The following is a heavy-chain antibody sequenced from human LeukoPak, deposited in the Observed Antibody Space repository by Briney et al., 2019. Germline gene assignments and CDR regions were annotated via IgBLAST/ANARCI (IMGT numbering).Heavy chain of an antibody. CDR3: ARGGGSYPEDAFDI. CDR1: GFTFSSYS. J-gene: IGHJ3*02. CDR2: ISSSSSYI. D-gene: IGHD1-26*01. V-gene: IGHV3-21*01. Sequence: GGSLRLSCAASGFTFSSYSMNWVRQAPGKGLEWVSSISSSSSYIYYADSVKGRFTISRDNAKNSLYLQMNSLRAEDTAVYYCARGGGSYPEDAFDIWGQGTMVTVSS.